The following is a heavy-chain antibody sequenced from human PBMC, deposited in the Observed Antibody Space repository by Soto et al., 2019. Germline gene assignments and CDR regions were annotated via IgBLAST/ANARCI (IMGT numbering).Heavy chain of an antibody. CDR1: GFTFSTYT. Sequence: EVQLVESGGGLVKPGGSLRLSCAASGFTFSTYTMNWVRQAPGKGLEWVSSISSTSSFIYYRDSVKGRFTISRDNAKKSLYLQMNSLSAEDTSIYYCARGEATGTPCFDYWGQGTLVTVSS. CDR3: ARGEATGTPCFDY. J-gene: IGHJ4*02. CDR2: ISSTSSFI. D-gene: IGHD1-1*01. V-gene: IGHV3-21*01.